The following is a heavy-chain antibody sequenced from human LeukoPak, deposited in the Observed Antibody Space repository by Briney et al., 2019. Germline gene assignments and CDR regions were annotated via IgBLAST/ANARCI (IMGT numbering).Heavy chain of an antibody. CDR1: GFTVSDHY. CDR2: IYHSGST. CDR3: ARYFDWPWAFDI. Sequence: GSLRLSCAASGFTVSDHYLSWVRPPPGKGLEWSGEIYHSGSTNYNPSLKSRVTISVDTSKNQFSLRLSSVTAADTAVYYCARYFDWPWAFDIWGQGTMVTVSS. V-gene: IGHV4-34*01. D-gene: IGHD3-9*01. J-gene: IGHJ3*02.